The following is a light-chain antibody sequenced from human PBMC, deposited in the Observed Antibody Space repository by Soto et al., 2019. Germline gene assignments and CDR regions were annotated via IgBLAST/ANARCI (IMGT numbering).Light chain of an antibody. CDR2: GAS. V-gene: IGKV3-20*01. J-gene: IGKJ5*01. CDR1: QSVSSNF. Sequence: ENVLTQSPGTLSLSPGERATLSCRASQSVSSNFLAWYQQKPGQAPRLLIYGASSRATGIPDRFIGSGSGTDFTLTISRLEPEDFAVYACQQYGRAPITFGQGTRLEI. CDR3: QQYGRAPIT.